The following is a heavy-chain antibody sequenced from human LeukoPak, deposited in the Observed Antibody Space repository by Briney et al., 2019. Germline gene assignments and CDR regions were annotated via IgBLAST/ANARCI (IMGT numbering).Heavy chain of an antibody. CDR1: GGTFSSYA. J-gene: IGHJ4*02. D-gene: IGHD4-17*01. Sequence: ASVKVSCKASGGTFSSYAISWVRQAPGQGLEWMGGITPIFGTANYAQKFQGRVTITADESTSTAYMELSSLRSEDTAVYYCARDLYGDYFDYWGQGTLVTVSS. CDR3: ARDLYGDYFDY. V-gene: IGHV1-69*13. CDR2: ITPIFGTA.